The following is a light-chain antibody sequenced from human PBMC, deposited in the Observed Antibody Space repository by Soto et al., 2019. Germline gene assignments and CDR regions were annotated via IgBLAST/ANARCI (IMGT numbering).Light chain of an antibody. CDR1: SGYSNYK. J-gene: IGLJ2*01. V-gene: IGLV9-49*01. Sequence: QPVLTQPPSASASLGASVTLTCTLSSGYSNYKVDWYQQRPGKGPRFVMRVGTGGIVGSKGDGIHDRFSVLGSGLNRYLTIKNIQEEDECDYHCGADHGSGSNFVVVFGGGTKLTVL. CDR3: GADHGSGSNFVVV. CDR2: VGTGGIVG.